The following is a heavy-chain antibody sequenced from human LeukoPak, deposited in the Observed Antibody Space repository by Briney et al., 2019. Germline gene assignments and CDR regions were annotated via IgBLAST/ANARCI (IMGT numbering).Heavy chain of an antibody. D-gene: IGHD2-15*01. CDR2: IYPGDSDT. J-gene: IGHJ3*02. V-gene: IGHV5-51*01. Sequence: GESLKISCKGSGHSFTNYWIGWVRQMPGKGLEWMGIIYPGDSDTRYSPSFQGQVTFSVDKSINTAYLQWSSLKASDTAMYYCARRARDCSSGTCYFDTFDIWGQGTMVTVSS. CDR3: ARRARDCSSGTCYFDTFDI. CDR1: GHSFTNYW.